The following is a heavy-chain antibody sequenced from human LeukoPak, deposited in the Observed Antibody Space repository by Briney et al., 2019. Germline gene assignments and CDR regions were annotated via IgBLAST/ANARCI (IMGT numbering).Heavy chain of an antibody. Sequence: GGSLRLSCAASGFTFSDYYMSWISPAPGKWLEWVSYTSSTGTTIYYAESVKGRFTISRDNAKQSLYLQMNSLRVEDTAVYYCARVAAVGTNAYYSYYYMDVWGKGTTVTVSS. J-gene: IGHJ6*03. CDR3: ARVAAVGTNAYYSYYYMDV. D-gene: IGHD6-13*01. V-gene: IGHV3-11*01. CDR2: TSSTGTTI. CDR1: GFTFSDYY.